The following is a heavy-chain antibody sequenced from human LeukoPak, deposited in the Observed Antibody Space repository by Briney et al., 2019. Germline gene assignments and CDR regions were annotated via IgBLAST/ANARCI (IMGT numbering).Heavy chain of an antibody. Sequence: ASVKVSCKASGYTFTSYDINWVRQATGQGLEWMGWMNPNSGNTGYAQKFQGRVTMTRNTSISTAYMELSSLRSEDTAVYYCATDLRELDLGEDWGQGTLVTVSS. CDR1: GYTFTSYD. J-gene: IGHJ4*02. D-gene: IGHD3-10*01. CDR2: MNPNSGNT. CDR3: ATDLRELDLGED. V-gene: IGHV1-8*01.